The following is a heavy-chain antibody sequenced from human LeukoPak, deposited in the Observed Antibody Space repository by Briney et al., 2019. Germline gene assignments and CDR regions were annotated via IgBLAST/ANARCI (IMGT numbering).Heavy chain of an antibody. J-gene: IGHJ4*02. D-gene: IGHD6-13*01. Sequence: GASVKVSCKASGYTFTGYYMHWVRQAPGQGLEWMGIINPSGGSTSYAQKFQGRVTMTRDTSTSTVYMELSSLRSEDTAVYYCARDSASLVWQLVPSLFDYWGQGTLVTVSS. CDR1: GYTFTGYY. CDR2: INPSGGST. CDR3: ARDSASLVWQLVPSLFDY. V-gene: IGHV1-46*01.